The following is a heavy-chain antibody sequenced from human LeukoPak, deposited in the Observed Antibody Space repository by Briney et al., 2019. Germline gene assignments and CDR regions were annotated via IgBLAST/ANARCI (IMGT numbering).Heavy chain of an antibody. CDR2: IYYSGST. D-gene: IGHD3-16*01. J-gene: IGHJ3*02. CDR3: ARHDYVWGSSSDASDI. V-gene: IGHV4-39*07. Sequence: ASETLSLTCTVSGGSISSSSYYWGWIRQPPGKGLEWIGSIYYSGSTYYNPSLKSRVTISVDTSKNQFSLKLSSVTAADTAVYYCARHDYVWGSSSDASDIWGQGTMVTVSS. CDR1: GGSISSSSYY.